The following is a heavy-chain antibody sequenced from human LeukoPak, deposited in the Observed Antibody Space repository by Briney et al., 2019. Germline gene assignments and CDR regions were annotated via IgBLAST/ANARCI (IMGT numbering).Heavy chain of an antibody. CDR2: IYTSGST. Sequence: PSETLSLTCTVSGGSIGSYYWSWIRQPAGKGLEWIGRIYTSGSTNYNPSLKSRVTMSVDTSKNQFSLKLSSVTAADTVVYYCARGWYDSSGYYWYFDYWGQGTLVTVSS. CDR3: ARGWYDSSGYYWYFDY. V-gene: IGHV4-4*07. J-gene: IGHJ4*02. CDR1: GGSIGSYY. D-gene: IGHD3-22*01.